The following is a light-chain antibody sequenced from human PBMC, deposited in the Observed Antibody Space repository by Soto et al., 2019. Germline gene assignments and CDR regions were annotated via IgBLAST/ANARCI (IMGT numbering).Light chain of an antibody. V-gene: IGKV1-39*01. CDR2: GPS. J-gene: IGKJ4*01. CDR3: QQTYRAPLT. Sequence: DIQMTQSPSSLAASVGARVTITCRASQSISTYLNGYQQKPGKDPMVLIYGPSSLQRGVTSRFSGGGSGTDFTLSISSLHPEAFATSYCQQTYRAPLTFGGGTNVEIK. CDR1: QSISTY.